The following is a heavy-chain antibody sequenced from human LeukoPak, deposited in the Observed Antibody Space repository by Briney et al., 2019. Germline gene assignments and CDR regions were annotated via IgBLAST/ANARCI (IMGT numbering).Heavy chain of an antibody. CDR2: INAGNGNT. D-gene: IGHD3-10*01. J-gene: IGHJ4*02. CDR3: ARDRTPIWFGELLPDY. V-gene: IGHV1-3*03. Sequence: ASVKVPCKASGYTFTSYAMHWVRQAPGQRLEWMGWINAGNGNTKYSQEFQGRVTITRDTSASTAYMELSSVRSEDMAVYYCARDRTPIWFGELLPDYWGQGTLVTVSS. CDR1: GYTFTSYA.